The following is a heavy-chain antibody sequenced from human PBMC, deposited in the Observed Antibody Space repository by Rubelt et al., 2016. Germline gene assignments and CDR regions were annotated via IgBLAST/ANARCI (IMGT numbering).Heavy chain of an antibody. J-gene: IGHJ6*02. Sequence: QVQLQQWGAGLLKPSETLSLTCAVYGGSFSGYYWSWIRQPPGKGLEWIGEINHSGSTNYNPSLKSRVTISVDTSKNQFPLKVNSVTAADTAVYYCARGNYDFYGMDVWGQGTTVTVSS. V-gene: IGHV4-34*01. CDR1: GGSFSGYY. CDR3: ARGNYDFYGMDV. CDR2: INHSGST. D-gene: IGHD3-3*01.